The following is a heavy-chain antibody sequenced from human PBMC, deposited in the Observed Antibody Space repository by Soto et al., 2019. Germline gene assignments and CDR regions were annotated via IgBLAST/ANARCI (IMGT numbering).Heavy chain of an antibody. CDR1: AFTSNNYA. Sequence: GGSLRLSCAASAFTSNNYAMSWVRQAPGKGLEWVSGIGGSGRTTYYADSVKGRFTISRDNSNNTLFLQMNSLRAEDTAVYYCAKSRYSDSSGDFYDYWGQGTLVTVSS. CDR2: IGGSGRTT. J-gene: IGHJ4*02. V-gene: IGHV3-23*01. CDR3: AKSRYSDSSGDFYDY. D-gene: IGHD3-22*01.